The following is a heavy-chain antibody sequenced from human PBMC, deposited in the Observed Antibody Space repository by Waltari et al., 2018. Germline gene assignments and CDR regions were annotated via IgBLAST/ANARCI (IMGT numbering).Heavy chain of an antibody. V-gene: IGHV4-34*01. J-gene: IGHJ6*02. CDR3: ARGQGIALGLGYYYYGMDV. Sequence: QVQLQQWGAGLLKPSETLSLTCAVYGGSFSGYYWSWIRQPPGKGLEWIGEINHSGSTNYNPSLKSRVTISVDTSKNQFSLKLSSVTAADTAVYYCARGQGIALGLGYYYYGMDVWGQGTTVTVSS. CDR2: INHSGST. D-gene: IGHD6-13*01. CDR1: GGSFSGYY.